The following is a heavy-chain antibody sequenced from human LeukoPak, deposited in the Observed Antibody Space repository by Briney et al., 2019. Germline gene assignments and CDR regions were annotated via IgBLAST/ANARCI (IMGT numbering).Heavy chain of an antibody. J-gene: IGHJ4*02. CDR3: ALLGYCSGGSCYQVDY. CDR2: INHSGST. Sequence: SETLSLTCAVYGGSFSGYYWSWIRQPPGKGLEWLGEINHSGSTNYNPSLKSRVTISVDTSKNQFSLKLSSVTAADTAVYYCALLGYCSGGSCYQVDYWGQGTLVTVSS. CDR1: GGSFSGYY. D-gene: IGHD2-15*01. V-gene: IGHV4-34*01.